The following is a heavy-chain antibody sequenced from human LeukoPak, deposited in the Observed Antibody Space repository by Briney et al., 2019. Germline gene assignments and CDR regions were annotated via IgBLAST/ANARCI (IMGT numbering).Heavy chain of an antibody. V-gene: IGHV3-23*01. J-gene: IGHJ4*02. Sequence: GSLRLSCAASDFTFSIYAMSWVRQAPGKGLEWVSAISGSGGTAYYADSVKGRFAISRDNSKNTLYLQMNSLRAEDTAVYYCAKKGYYDGSGYYMYYFDHWGQGTLVTVSS. D-gene: IGHD3-22*01. CDR1: DFTFSIYA. CDR3: AKKGYYDGSGYYMYYFDH. CDR2: ISGSGGTA.